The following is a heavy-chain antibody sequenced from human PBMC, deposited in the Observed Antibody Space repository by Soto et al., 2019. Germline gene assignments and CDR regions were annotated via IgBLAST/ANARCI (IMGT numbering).Heavy chain of an antibody. CDR1: GFTFGTYT. D-gene: IGHD3-3*01. V-gene: IGHV3-23*03. CDR2: FYGGGSTST. Sequence: LQLLESGGNLVHPGGSLTLSCAAAGFTFGTYTMSWVRQAPGKGPEWVAGFYGGGSTSTFYADSVKGRFTISRDNSQNMVFLQMNSLRVEDTAVYYCTKDRHPDGIWSFDCWGRGTLVTVSS. J-gene: IGHJ4*02. CDR3: TKDRHPDGIWSFDC.